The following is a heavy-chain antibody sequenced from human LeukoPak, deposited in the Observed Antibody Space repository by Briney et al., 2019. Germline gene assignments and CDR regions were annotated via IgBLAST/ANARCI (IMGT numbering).Heavy chain of an antibody. Sequence: AGGSLRLSCAVSGFSVSGYGMSWVRQAPGKGLEWISAISVNGDTTYYADSVKGRFIISRDNSENTLYLQMNSLRTEDTAVYYCAQGYSSGWFPYWGQGSLVSVSS. CDR2: ISVNGDTT. V-gene: IGHV3-23*01. CDR1: GFSVSGYG. D-gene: IGHD6-19*01. J-gene: IGHJ4*02. CDR3: AQGYSSGWFPY.